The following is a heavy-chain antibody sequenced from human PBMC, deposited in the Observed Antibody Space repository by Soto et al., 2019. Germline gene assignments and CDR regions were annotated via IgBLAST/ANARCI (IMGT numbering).Heavy chain of an antibody. D-gene: IGHD4-17*01. Sequence: QVQLQESGPGLVKPSQTLSLTCTVSGGSISSGGYYWSWIRQHPGKGLEWMGYIYYSGSTYYNPSLKSRVTISVDTSKNQFSLKLSSVTAADTAVYYCARDYGDYENYYYYMDVWGKGTTVTVSS. CDR2: IYYSGST. CDR1: GGSISSGGYY. V-gene: IGHV4-31*03. J-gene: IGHJ6*03. CDR3: ARDYGDYENYYYYMDV.